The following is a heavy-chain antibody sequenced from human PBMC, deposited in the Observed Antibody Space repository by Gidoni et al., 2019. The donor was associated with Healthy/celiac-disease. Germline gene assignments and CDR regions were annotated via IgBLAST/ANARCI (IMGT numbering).Heavy chain of an antibody. V-gene: IGHV3-43*02. CDR2: ISGDGGST. Sequence: EVQLVESGGGVVQPGGSLSLSCAASGFTFEDYAMHWVRQAPGKGLEWVSLISGDGGSTYYADSVKGRFTISRDNSKNSLYLQMNSLRTEDTALYYCAKDWGYYYDSSGSPLWGQGTLVTVSS. CDR1: GFTFEDYA. CDR3: AKDWGYYYDSSGSPL. J-gene: IGHJ4*02. D-gene: IGHD3-22*01.